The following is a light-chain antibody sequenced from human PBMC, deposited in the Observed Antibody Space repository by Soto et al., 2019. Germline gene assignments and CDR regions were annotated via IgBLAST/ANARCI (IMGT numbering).Light chain of an antibody. CDR1: QSISSY. Sequence: DIQMTQFPSSLSASVGDRVTITCQASQSISSYLNWYQQKPGKAPKLLIYAASSLQSGVPSRFSGSGSGTDFTLTISSLQPEDFATYYCQQSYSTPYSFGQGTKVDIK. CDR2: AAS. V-gene: IGKV1-39*01. CDR3: QQSYSTPYS. J-gene: IGKJ2*01.